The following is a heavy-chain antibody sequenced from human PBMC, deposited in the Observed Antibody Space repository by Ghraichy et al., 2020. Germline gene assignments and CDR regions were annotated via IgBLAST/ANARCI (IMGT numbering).Heavy chain of an antibody. CDR2: LNQDGSEK. CDR1: GFTFNNYY. CDR3: ARDSGSCNGCAFDI. D-gene: IGHD1-26*01. V-gene: IGHV3-7*01. J-gene: IGHJ3*02. Sequence: LSLTCAASGFTFNNYYMSWVRQAPGKGLEWVANLNQDGSEKNYVGSVKGRFTISRDNAKNSLFLQMKSLRAEDTAVYYCARDSGSCNGCAFDIWGQGTMVTVSS.